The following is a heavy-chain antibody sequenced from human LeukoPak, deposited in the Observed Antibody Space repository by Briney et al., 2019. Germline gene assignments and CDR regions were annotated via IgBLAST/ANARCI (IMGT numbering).Heavy chain of an antibody. Sequence: GESLKISCKGSGYSFSSYWIAWVRQMPGKGLEWMGIIYPGDSDTRYSPSFQGQVTISADKPISTAYLQWSSLKASDTAMYYCARSGPTPGYSSSWYDFDYWGQGTLVTVSS. D-gene: IGHD6-13*01. V-gene: IGHV5-51*04. CDR2: IYPGDSDT. CDR1: GYSFSSYW. CDR3: ARSGPTPGYSSSWYDFDY. J-gene: IGHJ4*02.